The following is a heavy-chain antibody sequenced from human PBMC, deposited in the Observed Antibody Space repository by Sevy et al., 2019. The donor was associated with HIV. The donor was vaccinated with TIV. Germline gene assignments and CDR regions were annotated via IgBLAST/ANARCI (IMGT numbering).Heavy chain of an antibody. J-gene: IGHJ3*02. V-gene: IGHV3-7*01. CDR1: GFSFTSYW. Sequence: GGSLRLSCAASGFSFTSYWMSWVRQTPEKGLEWVANINQVGTGKNYVDSVKGRFTIYRDNAKNSLYLKMNSLRAEDTTVYYRANKSGSRPNDAFDTWSQGTMVTV. D-gene: IGHD3-3*01. CDR3: ANKSGSRPNDAFDT. CDR2: INQVGTGK.